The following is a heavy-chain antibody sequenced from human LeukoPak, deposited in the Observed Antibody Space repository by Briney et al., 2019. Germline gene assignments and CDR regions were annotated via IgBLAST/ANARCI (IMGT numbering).Heavy chain of an antibody. J-gene: IGHJ4*02. Sequence: PGGSLRLSCAAPGFTFSSYAMHWVRQPPGKGLEWIGEINHSGSTNYNPSLKSRVTISVDTSKNQFSLKLSSVTAADTAVYYCARLPYDSSDQAHLFDYWGQGTLVTVSS. CDR3: ARLPYDSSDQAHLFDY. V-gene: IGHV4-34*01. D-gene: IGHD3-22*01. CDR2: INHSGST. CDR1: GFTFSSYA.